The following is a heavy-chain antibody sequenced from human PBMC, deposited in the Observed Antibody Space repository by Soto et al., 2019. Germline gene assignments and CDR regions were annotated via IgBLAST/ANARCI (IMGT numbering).Heavy chain of an antibody. CDR2: IYYSGST. D-gene: IGHD6-13*01. V-gene: IGHV4-59*01. CDR3: ARAGYSSSWYRFNWFDP. CDR1: GGSISSYY. J-gene: IGHJ5*02. Sequence: SATLSLTCTVSGGSISSYYWSWIRQPPGKGLEWIGYIYYSGSTNYNPSLKSRVTISVDTSKNQFSLKLSSVTAADTAVYYCARAGYSSSWYRFNWFDPWGQGTLVTVSS.